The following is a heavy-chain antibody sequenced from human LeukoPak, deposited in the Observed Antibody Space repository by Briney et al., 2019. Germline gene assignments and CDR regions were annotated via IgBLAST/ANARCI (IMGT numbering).Heavy chain of an antibody. CDR3: GRETDFGVVTN. V-gene: IGHV6-1*01. J-gene: IGHJ4*02. CDR2: TYYRSQQWCS. CDR1: GDSVSSNGAA. D-gene: IGHD3-3*01. Sequence: SQTLSLTCAISGDSVSSNGAAWDWIRQSPSRGLEWLGRTYYRSQQWCSDYAPSVKGRITINADTSQNQFSLHLNSVTPEDTAVYYCGRETDFGVVTNWGQGTLVTVSS.